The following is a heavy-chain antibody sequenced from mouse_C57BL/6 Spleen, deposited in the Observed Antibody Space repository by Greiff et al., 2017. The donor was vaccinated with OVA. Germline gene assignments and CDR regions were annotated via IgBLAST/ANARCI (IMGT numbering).Heavy chain of an antibody. CDR3: ARRYYSNSYYFDY. J-gene: IGHJ2*01. CDR1: GYTFTSYW. D-gene: IGHD2-5*01. V-gene: IGHV1-50*01. CDR2: IDPSDSYN. Sequence: QVQLQQPGAELVKPGASVKLSCKASGYTFTSYWMQWVKQRPGQGLEWIGEIDPSDSYNNYNQKFKGKATLTVDTSSSTAYMQLSSLTSEDSAVYYCARRYYSNSYYFDYWGQGTTLTVSS.